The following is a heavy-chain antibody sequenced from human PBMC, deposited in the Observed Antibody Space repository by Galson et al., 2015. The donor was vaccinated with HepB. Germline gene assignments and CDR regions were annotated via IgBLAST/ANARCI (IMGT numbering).Heavy chain of an antibody. CDR1: GFTFGDYA. J-gene: IGHJ4*02. Sequence: SLRLSCAASGFTFGDYAMSWFRQAPGKGLEWVGFIRSKAYGGTTEYAASVKGRFTISRDDSKSIAYLQMNSLKTEDTAVYYCTKPFFLRYCSSTSCYSDYFDYWGQGTLVTVSS. CDR2: IRSKAYGGTT. D-gene: IGHD2-2*01. V-gene: IGHV3-49*03. CDR3: TKPFFLRYCSSTSCYSDYFDY.